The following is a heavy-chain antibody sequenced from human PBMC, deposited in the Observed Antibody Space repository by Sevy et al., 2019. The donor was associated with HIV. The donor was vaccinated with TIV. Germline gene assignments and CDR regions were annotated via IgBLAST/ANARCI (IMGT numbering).Heavy chain of an antibody. CDR2: ISGSSSYI. D-gene: IGHD6-13*01. V-gene: IGHV3-21*01. J-gene: IGHJ6*03. Sequence: GGSLRLSCAASGFTFSSYSLSWVRQAPGKGLEWVSSISGSSSYIYNTDSVKGRFTISRDNAKNSMDLQMNSLRAEDMPVYYWTRHVDVVSSWYKTYSIYYMDVWGKGTTVTVSS. CDR3: TRHVDVVSSWYKTYSIYYMDV. CDR1: GFTFSSYS.